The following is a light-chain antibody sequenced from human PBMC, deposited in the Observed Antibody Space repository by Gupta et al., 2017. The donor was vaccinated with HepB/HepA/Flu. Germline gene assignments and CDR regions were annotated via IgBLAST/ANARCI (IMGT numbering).Light chain of an antibody. CDR3: QQTDDPPRT. CDR1: QSISRY. CDR2: AAS. Sequence: DIQPTQSPSSLSASVGDRVTVTCRASQSISRYLNWYQQEPGKAPKLLLFAASNLQSGVPSRFSGSGSGTXFTLTIXSLQPEDTATYYCQQTDDPPRTFGXGTKVEIK. J-gene: IGKJ1*01. V-gene: IGKV1-39*01.